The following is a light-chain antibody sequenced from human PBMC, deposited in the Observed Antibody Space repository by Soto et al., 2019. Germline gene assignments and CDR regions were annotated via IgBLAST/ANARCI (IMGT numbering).Light chain of an antibody. V-gene: IGKV1-5*03. CDR2: KAS. J-gene: IGKJ1*01. CDR1: QSVNSW. CDR3: QQYNNYLA. Sequence: DIQMTQSPSTLSASVGDRVTITCRASQSVNSWLAWYQLKPGKAPKRLIYKASSLESGVPSRFSGSGSGTDFTLTISSLQPDDLATYYCQQYNNYLAFGQGTKVEIK.